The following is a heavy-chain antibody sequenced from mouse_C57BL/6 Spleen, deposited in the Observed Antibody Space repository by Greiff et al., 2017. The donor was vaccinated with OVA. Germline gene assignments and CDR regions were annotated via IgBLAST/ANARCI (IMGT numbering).Heavy chain of an antibody. CDR3: ARLYGPGYFDY. J-gene: IGHJ2*01. Sequence: QVQLQQSGPELVKPGASVKISCKASGYAFSSSWMNWVKQRPGKGLEWIGRIYPGDGDTNYNGKFKGKATLTADKSSSTAYMQLSSLTSEDSAVYFCARLYGPGYFDYWGQGTTLTVSS. CDR1: GYAFSSSW. D-gene: IGHD1-1*02. CDR2: IYPGDGDT. V-gene: IGHV1-82*01.